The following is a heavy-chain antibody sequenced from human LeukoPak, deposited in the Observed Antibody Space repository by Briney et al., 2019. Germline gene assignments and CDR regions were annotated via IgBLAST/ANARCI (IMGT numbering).Heavy chain of an antibody. D-gene: IGHD3-22*01. CDR3: AKEPFYDSSGYPSDYYYYMDV. J-gene: IGHJ6*03. Sequence: PGGSLRLSCAASGFTFSSYGMHWVRQAPGKGLEWVAFIRYDGSNKYYADSVKGRFTTSRDNSKNTLYLQMNSLRAEDTAVYYCAKEPFYDSSGYPSDYYYYMDVWGKGITVTVSS. V-gene: IGHV3-30*02. CDR2: IRYDGSNK. CDR1: GFTFSSYG.